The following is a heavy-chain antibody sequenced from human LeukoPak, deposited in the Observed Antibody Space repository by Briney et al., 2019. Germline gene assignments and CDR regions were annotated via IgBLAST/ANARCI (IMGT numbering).Heavy chain of an antibody. D-gene: IGHD5-24*01. CDR2: ISGSGAST. J-gene: IGHJ4*02. CDR1: GFTFSDYA. CDR3: ARGVGWLQWDY. Sequence: GGSLRLSCISSGFTFSDYAMNWVRQAPGKGLEWVSGISGSGASTYYADSVKGRFLISRDKSNNTLSLQMNSLTAEDTAVYYCARGVGWLQWDYWGQGTLVTVSS. V-gene: IGHV3-23*01.